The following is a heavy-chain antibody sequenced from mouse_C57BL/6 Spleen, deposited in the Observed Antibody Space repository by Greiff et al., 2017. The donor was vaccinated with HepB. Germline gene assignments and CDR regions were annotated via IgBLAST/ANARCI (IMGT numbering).Heavy chain of an antibody. CDR3: ARASMDY. J-gene: IGHJ2*01. CDR2: ISYDGSN. CDR1: GYSITSGYY. Sequence: EVQLVESGPGLVKPSQSLSLTCSVTGYSITSGYYWNWIRQFPGNKLEWMGYISYDGSNNYNPSLKNRISITRDTSKNQFFLKLNSVTTEDTATYYCARASMDYWGQGTTLTVSS. V-gene: IGHV3-6*01.